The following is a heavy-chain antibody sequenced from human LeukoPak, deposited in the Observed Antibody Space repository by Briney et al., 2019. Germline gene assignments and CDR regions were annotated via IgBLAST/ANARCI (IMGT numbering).Heavy chain of an antibody. CDR1: GGSISSSSYH. Sequence: SETLSLTCTVSGGSISSSSYHWGWIRQPPGKGLEWIGSIYYSGSTYYNPSLKSRVTISVDTSKNQFSLKLSSVTAADTAVYYCARDGKGVWGSYGYYGMDVWGQGTTVTVSS. D-gene: IGHD3-16*01. CDR2: IYYSGST. CDR3: ARDGKGVWGSYGYYGMDV. V-gene: IGHV4-39*07. J-gene: IGHJ6*02.